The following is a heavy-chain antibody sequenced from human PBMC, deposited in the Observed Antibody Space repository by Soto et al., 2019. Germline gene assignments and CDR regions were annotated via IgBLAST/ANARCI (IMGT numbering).Heavy chain of an antibody. CDR3: AREKTVTAMSIDY. V-gene: IGHV3-33*08. D-gene: IGHD4-4*01. Sequence: GGSLRLSCTASGFTFSNYVKRWGRQAPDKGLEWVAVIWYDGSNKYYADSVKGRFTISRDNSKNTLYLQMNSLRAEDTAVYYCAREKTVTAMSIDYWGQGTLVTVSS. J-gene: IGHJ4*02. CDR2: IWYDGSNK. CDR1: GFTFSNYV.